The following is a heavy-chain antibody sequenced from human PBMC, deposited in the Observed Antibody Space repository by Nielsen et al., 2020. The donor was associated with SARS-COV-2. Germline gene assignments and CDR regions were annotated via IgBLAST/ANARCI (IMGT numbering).Heavy chain of an antibody. V-gene: IGHV3-7*05. CDR2: IKQDGSEK. CDR1: GFTFSSYW. CDR3: ARDDGDILTGYGNYFDY. J-gene: IGHJ4*02. Sequence: GESLKISCAASGFTFSSYWMSWVRQAPGEGLEWVANIKQDGSEKYYVDSVKGRFTISRDNAKNSLYLQMNSLRAEDTAVYYCARDDGDILTGYGNYFDYWGQGTLVTVSS. D-gene: IGHD3-9*01.